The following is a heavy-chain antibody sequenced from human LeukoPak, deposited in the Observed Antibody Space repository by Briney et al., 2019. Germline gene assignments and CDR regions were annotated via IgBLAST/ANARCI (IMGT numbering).Heavy chain of an antibody. Sequence: SETLSLTCTVSGGSISSYYWSWIRQPPGKGLEWIGYVFSSGSTTYNPSLKSRVTISVDTSKNQFSLELSSVTAADTATYYCTRRRRDGYNFDLWGQGTLVTVSS. V-gene: IGHV4-59*01. D-gene: IGHD5-24*01. CDR2: VFSSGST. CDR3: TRRRRDGYNFDL. J-gene: IGHJ4*02. CDR1: GGSISSYY.